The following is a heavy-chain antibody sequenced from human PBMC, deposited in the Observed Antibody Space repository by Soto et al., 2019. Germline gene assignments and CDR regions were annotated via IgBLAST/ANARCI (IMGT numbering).Heavy chain of an antibody. J-gene: IGHJ4*02. CDR2: IHYSGST. D-gene: IGHD3-3*01. CDR3: ARVRSNLFDY. Sequence: ETLSLTCTVSGDSISTFYWNWIRQPPGKGLEWIGYIHYSGSTNYNPSLKSQVIISVDTSKNQFSLKLSSVTAADTAVYFCARVRSNLFDYWGQGTLVTVS. CDR1: GDSISTFY. V-gene: IGHV4-59*01.